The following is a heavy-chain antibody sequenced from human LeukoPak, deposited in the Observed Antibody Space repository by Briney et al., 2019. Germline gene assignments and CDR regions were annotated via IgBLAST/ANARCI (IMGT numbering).Heavy chain of an antibody. J-gene: IGHJ5*02. V-gene: IGHV4-39*01. D-gene: IGHD3-22*01. CDR2: IYHSETT. CDR1: GGSISSSSDY. Sequence: SETLSLTCSVSGGSISSSSDYWGWVRQPPGKGLEWIGSIYHSETTYYNPPLKSRVIISVDTSKNQFSLKLNSVTAADTAVYYCGRPNPDSSGYYGSFDPWGQGILVTVSS. CDR3: GRPNPDSSGYYGSFDP.